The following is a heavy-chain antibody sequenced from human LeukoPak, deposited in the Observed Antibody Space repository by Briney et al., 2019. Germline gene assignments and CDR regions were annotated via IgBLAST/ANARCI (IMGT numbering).Heavy chain of an antibody. CDR3: AKVAVSGNYYVNYFDY. D-gene: IGHD1-26*01. CDR1: GFTVSSYG. CDR2: IRNDGSNK. V-gene: IGHV3-30*02. Sequence: GGSLRLSCAASGFTVSSYGMHWVRQAPGKGLEWVAFIRNDGSNKYYSDSVKGRFTISRDNFKNTLYLQMNSLRVEDTAVYYCAKVAVSGNYYVNYFDYWGQGTLVTVSS. J-gene: IGHJ4*02.